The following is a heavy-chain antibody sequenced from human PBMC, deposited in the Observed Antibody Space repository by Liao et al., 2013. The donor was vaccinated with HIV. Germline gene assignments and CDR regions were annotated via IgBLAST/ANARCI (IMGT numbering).Heavy chain of an antibody. Sequence: QVQLQQWGTGLLKPSETLSLTCAVNGGSFSGYFWNWIRQPPGKGLEWIGEIDHTGTTKYNPSLKGRVTISLDTSKNQFSLKLSSVTAADTAVYYCARDRGYCSGGSCYSWFDPWGQGTLVTVSS. V-gene: IGHV4-34*01. D-gene: IGHD2-15*01. J-gene: IGHJ5*02. CDR1: GGSFSGYF. CDR2: IDHTGTT. CDR3: ARDRGYCSGGSCYSWFDP.